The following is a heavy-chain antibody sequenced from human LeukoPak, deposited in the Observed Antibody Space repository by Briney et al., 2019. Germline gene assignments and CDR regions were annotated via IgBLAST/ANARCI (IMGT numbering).Heavy chain of an antibody. CDR1: GYTFTGYY. Sequence: ASVKVSCKASGYTFTGYYMHWVRQAPGQGPEWMGWINPNSGGTNYAQKFQGRVTMTRDTSISTAYMELSRLRSDDTAVYYCARVKVPAAILYYMDVWGKGTTVTVSS. J-gene: IGHJ6*03. V-gene: IGHV1-2*02. CDR2: INPNSGGT. CDR3: ARVKVPAAILYYMDV. D-gene: IGHD2-2*02.